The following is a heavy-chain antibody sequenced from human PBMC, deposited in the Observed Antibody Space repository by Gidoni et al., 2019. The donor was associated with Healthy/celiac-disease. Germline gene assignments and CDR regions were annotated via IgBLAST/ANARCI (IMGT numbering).Heavy chain of an antibody. D-gene: IGHD3-3*01. J-gene: IGHJ6*02. CDR3: ARVLFDFWSGWGGYYGMDV. V-gene: IGHV7-4-1*02. Sequence: QVPLVQSGSELKKPGASVKVSCKASGYTFTSYAMNWVRQAPGQGLEWMGWFNTNTVNPTYAQGFTGRFVFSLDTAGSTAYLQISILKAEDTALYYCARVLFDFWSGWGGYYGMDVWGQGTTVTVSS. CDR1: GYTFTSYA. CDR2: FNTNTVNP.